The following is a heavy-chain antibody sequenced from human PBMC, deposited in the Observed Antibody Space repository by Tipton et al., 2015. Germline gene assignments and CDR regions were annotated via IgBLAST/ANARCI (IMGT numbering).Heavy chain of an antibody. J-gene: IGHJ4*02. V-gene: IGHV1-69*19. Sequence: QLGQSGPEVKKPGASVKVSCKASGYTFTNYGISWVRQAPGQGLEWVGGIIPIFGTTNYAQKFQGRVTITADLSTSTAYMELSSLRSEDTALFYCARTGYNFWSGYFDYWGQGTLVTVSS. CDR1: GYTFTNYG. CDR2: IIPIFGTT. CDR3: ARTGYNFWSGYFDY. D-gene: IGHD3-3*01.